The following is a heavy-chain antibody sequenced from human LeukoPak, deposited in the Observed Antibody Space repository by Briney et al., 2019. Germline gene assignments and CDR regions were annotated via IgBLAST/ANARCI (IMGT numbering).Heavy chain of an antibody. J-gene: IGHJ3*02. Sequence: ESLRLSCAASGFTFSSYAMTWVRQTPGKGLEWVSVISGSGDRTYYADSLKGRFTISRDNSKNTLYLQMNSLSTEDTAVYYCAKVELATVVRGAFDIWGQGTMVTVSS. CDR2: ISGSGDRT. CDR3: AKVELATVVRGAFDI. CDR1: GFTFSSYA. V-gene: IGHV3-23*01. D-gene: IGHD4-23*01.